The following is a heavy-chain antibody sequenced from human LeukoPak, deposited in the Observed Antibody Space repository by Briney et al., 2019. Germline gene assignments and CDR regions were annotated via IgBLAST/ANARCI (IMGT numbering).Heavy chain of an antibody. J-gene: IGHJ4*02. V-gene: IGHV4-61*01. Sequence: PSETLSLTCTVSGGSVNSGSYYWNWIRQPPGKGLEWIGYIYYSGSTNYNPSLKSRVTISVDTSKNQFSLKLSSVTAANTAVYYCARAAYSGSYHSDYWGQGTLVTVSS. CDR1: GGSVNSGSYY. D-gene: IGHD1-26*01. CDR3: ARAAYSGSYHSDY. CDR2: IYYSGST.